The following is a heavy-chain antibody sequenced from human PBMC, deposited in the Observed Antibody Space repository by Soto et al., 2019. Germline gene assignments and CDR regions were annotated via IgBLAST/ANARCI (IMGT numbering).Heavy chain of an antibody. CDR2: IYYSGNT. CDR1: GGSISSRSDY. D-gene: IGHD2-2*01. V-gene: IGHV4-39*01. Sequence: SETMSLTCTVSGGSISSRSDYWGWIRQHPGKGLEWIGSIYYSGNTYYNPSLKSRVTISVDTSKNQFSLKLSSVTAADTAVYYCARNVVVPAPAAFDIWGQGTMVTVSS. J-gene: IGHJ3*02. CDR3: ARNVVVPAPAAFDI.